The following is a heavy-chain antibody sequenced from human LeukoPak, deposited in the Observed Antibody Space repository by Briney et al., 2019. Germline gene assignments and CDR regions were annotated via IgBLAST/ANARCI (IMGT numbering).Heavy chain of an antibody. J-gene: IGHJ6*02. D-gene: IGHD5-12*01. V-gene: IGHV4-34*01. Sequence: SETLSLTCAVYGGSFSGYYWSWIRQPPGKGLEWIGEINHSGSTNYNPSLKSRVTISVDTPKNQFSLKLSSVTAADTAVYYCATGYSGYASYYYGMDVWGQGTTVTVSS. CDR3: ATGYSGYASYYYGMDV. CDR2: INHSGST. CDR1: GGSFSGYY.